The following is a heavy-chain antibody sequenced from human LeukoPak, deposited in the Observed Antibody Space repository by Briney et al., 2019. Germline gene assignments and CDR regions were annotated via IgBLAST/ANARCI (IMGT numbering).Heavy chain of an antibody. D-gene: IGHD6-19*01. CDR1: GGSISSSSYY. J-gene: IGHJ4*02. CDR3: ARGDSGWYLGLGFDY. V-gene: IGHV4-39*07. Sequence: SETLSLTCTVSGGSISSSSYYWGWIRQPPGKRLEWIGSIYSSGSTYYNPSLNSRVTISVDTSKNQVSLKLRSVTAADTAVYYCARGDSGWYLGLGFDYWGQGTLVIVSS. CDR2: IYSSGST.